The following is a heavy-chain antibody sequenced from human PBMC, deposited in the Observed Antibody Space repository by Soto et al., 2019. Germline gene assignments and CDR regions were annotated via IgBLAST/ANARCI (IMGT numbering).Heavy chain of an antibody. V-gene: IGHV5-51*01. CDR3: AKEEDRGGYKGFSFDF. J-gene: IGHJ4*02. CDR1: GYSFTSYW. Sequence: GASLKISCKGSGYSFTSYWIGWVRQMPGKGLEWMGIIYPGDSDTRYSPSFQGQVTISADKSISTAYLQWSSLKASDTAMYYCAKEEDRGGYKGFSFDFWGQGALVTVSS. D-gene: IGHD3-22*01. CDR2: IYPGDSDT.